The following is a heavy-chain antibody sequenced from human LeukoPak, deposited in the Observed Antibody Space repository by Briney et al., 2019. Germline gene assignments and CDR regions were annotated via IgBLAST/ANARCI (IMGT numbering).Heavy chain of an antibody. CDR1: GGSISGSSYY. CDR2: IYYSGST. J-gene: IGHJ4*02. Sequence: SETLSLTCTVSGGSISGSSYYWGWIRQPPRKGLEWIGNIYYSGSTCYNPSLKSRVTISVDTSKNQFSLKLSSVTAADTAVYYCARDSHCSGGSCYGGVPDYWGQGTLVTVSS. V-gene: IGHV4-39*07. CDR3: ARDSHCSGGSCYGGVPDY. D-gene: IGHD2-15*01.